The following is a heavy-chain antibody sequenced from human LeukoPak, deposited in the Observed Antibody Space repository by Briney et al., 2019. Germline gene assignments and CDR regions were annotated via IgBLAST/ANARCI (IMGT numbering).Heavy chain of an antibody. CDR2: INLNSDDT. D-gene: IGHD3-9*01. CDR3: ARGGYFDRPDY. V-gene: IGHV1-2*02. CDR1: GYTFTGYY. J-gene: IGHJ4*02. Sequence: ASVKVSCKASGYTFTGYYMHWVGQTPGQGLEWMGWINLNSDDTNYAQKFQGRVTMTRDTSISTAYMELGSLRSDDTAVYYCARGGYFDRPDYWGQGTLVTVSS.